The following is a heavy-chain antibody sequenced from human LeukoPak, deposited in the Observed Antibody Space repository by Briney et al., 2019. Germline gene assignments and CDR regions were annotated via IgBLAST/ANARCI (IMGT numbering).Heavy chain of an antibody. CDR2: ISGSGAGT. Sequence: GGSLRLSCAASGFTFSSYGMNWVRQAPGKGLEWVSGISGSGAGTYYADSVKGRFTISRDNSKNTLYLQMNSLRAEDTAVYYCAKAGSLAERYYGMDVWGQGTTVTVSS. V-gene: IGHV3-23*01. CDR3: AKAGSLAERYYGMDV. J-gene: IGHJ6*02. D-gene: IGHD2-15*01. CDR1: GFTFSSYG.